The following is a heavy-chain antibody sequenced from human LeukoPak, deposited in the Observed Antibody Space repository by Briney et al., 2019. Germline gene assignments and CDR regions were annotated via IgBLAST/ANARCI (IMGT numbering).Heavy chain of an antibody. J-gene: IGHJ4*02. CDR2: MTGPADTT. V-gene: IGHV3-23*01. Sequence: GGSVTLPCAASGFNFNNFAMSWVRQAPGKGLEWLSAMTGPADTTYYAESVKGRFTISRDYSKSMVFLQMNSLRVEDTAIYYCAKGAEIDHWGQGILVTVSS. CDR1: GFNFNNFA. CDR3: AKGAEIDH.